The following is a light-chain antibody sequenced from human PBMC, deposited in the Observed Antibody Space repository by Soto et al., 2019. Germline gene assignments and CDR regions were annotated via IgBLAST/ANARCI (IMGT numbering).Light chain of an antibody. CDR3: QSYDTSLSASV. Sequence: QSALTQPPSVSGAPGQRVTISCTGSSSNIGAGYAVHWYQQLPGTAPKLLIYDNTNRPSGVPDRFSGSESGTSASLAITGLQAEDEADYYCQSYDTSLSASVFGGGTKLTVL. CDR1: SSNIGAGYA. CDR2: DNT. V-gene: IGLV1-40*01. J-gene: IGLJ2*01.